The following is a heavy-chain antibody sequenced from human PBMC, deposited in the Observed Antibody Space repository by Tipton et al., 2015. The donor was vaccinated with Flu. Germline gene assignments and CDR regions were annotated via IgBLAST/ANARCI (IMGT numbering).Heavy chain of an antibody. CDR3: ARGLNYYDRSGTMFDY. V-gene: IGHV3-64*01. D-gene: IGHD3-22*01. J-gene: IGHJ4*02. CDR2: ISSNGGST. CDR1: GFTFSSYA. Sequence: FLRLSCAASGFTFSSYAMHWVRQAPGKGLEYVSAISSNGGSTYYANSVKGRFTISRDNSKNTLYFQMGSLRAEDMAVYYCARGLNYYDRSGTMFDYWGQGTLVTVS.